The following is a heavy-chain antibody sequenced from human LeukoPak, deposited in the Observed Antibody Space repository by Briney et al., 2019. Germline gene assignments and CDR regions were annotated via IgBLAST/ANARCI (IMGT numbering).Heavy chain of an antibody. CDR2: ISGSGGST. Sequence: PGGSLRLSCAASGFTFSSYAMSWVRQAPGKGLEWVSAISGSGGSTYYADSVKGRFTISRDNSKNTLYLQMNSLRAEDTAVYYCAKDRLISYYDFWSGYHDYWGQGTLVTVSS. V-gene: IGHV3-23*01. CDR3: AKDRLISYYDFWSGYHDY. J-gene: IGHJ4*02. CDR1: GFTFSSYA. D-gene: IGHD3-3*01.